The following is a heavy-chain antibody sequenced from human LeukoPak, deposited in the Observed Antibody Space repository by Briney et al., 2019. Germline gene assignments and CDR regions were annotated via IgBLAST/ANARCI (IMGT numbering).Heavy chain of an antibody. V-gene: IGHV1-8*03. CDR2: MNPNSGNT. CDR1: GYTFTGYY. Sequence: ASVKVSCKASGYTFTGYYMHWVRQATGQGLEWMGWMNPNSGNTGYAQKFQGRVTITRNTSISTAYMELSSLRSEDTAVYYCARGLGGLWNYYYYMDVWGKGTTVTVSS. J-gene: IGHJ6*03. D-gene: IGHD5-18*01. CDR3: ARGLGGLWNYYYYMDV.